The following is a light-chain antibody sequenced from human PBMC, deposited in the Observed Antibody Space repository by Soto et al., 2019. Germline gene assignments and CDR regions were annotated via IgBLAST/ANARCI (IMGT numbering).Light chain of an antibody. CDR2: RTF. CDR1: QTIASRY. J-gene: IGKJ5*01. Sequence: GTLSWSPGARATLSCRASQTIASRYLAWYQHQPGQAPRLLIYRTFARAPGIPDRFSGGGSGTDFTLTISRLEREDFAVYYCQQYDTSPPTFGQGTRLEIK. V-gene: IGKV3-20*01. CDR3: QQYDTSPPT.